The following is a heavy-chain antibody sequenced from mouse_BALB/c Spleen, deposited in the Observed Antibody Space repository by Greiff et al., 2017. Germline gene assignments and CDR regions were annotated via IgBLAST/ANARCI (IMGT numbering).Heavy chain of an antibody. J-gene: IGHJ2*01. D-gene: IGHD1-1*01. CDR1: GFTFSSYA. Sequence: EVKLMESGGGLVKPGGSLKLSCAASGFTFSSYAMSWVRQTPEKRLEWVASISSGGSTYYPDSVKGRFTISRDNARNILYLQMSSLRSEDTAMYYCARGGGYYGSRFFFDYWGQGTTLTVSS. CDR3: ARGGGYYGSRFFFDY. CDR2: ISSGGST. V-gene: IGHV5-6-5*01.